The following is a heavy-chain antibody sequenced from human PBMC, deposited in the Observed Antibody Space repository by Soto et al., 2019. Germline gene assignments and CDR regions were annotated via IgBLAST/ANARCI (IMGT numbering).Heavy chain of an antibody. CDR2: IFSNDEK. CDR3: ARIINYDFWSGYYPQDYGMDV. CDR1: GFSLSNARMG. J-gene: IGHJ6*02. Sequence: SGPTLLNPTETLTLTCTVSGFSLSNARMGVSWIRQPPGKALEWLAHIFSNDEKSYSTSLKSRLTISKDTSKSQVVLTMTNMDPVDTATYYCARIINYDFWSGYYPQDYGMDVWGQGTTVTVSS. D-gene: IGHD3-3*01. V-gene: IGHV2-26*01.